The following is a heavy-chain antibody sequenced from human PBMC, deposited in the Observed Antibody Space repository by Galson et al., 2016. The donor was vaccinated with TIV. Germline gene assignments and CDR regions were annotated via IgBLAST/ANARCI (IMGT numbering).Heavy chain of an antibody. CDR1: GFTFGSYV. J-gene: IGHJ4*02. Sequence: SLRLSCAATGFTFGSYVINWVRQAPGKGLEWVSVMYSGGTTYYADSVKGRFTMSRDDSQNTVYLQMSTLRVDHTAVNFCARGLQWGMYSFYNWGQGTLVTVSS. V-gene: IGHV3-66*01. CDR2: MYSGGTT. CDR3: ARGLQWGMYSFYN. D-gene: IGHD3-16*01.